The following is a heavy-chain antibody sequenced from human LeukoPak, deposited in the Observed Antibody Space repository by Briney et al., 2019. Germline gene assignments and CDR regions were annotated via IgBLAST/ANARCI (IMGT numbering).Heavy chain of an antibody. V-gene: IGHV3-23*01. CDR1: GFTMSHYG. D-gene: IGHD6-13*01. Sequence: GGSLRLSCAASGFTMSHYGVSWVRQAPGKGLEWISGIRSAVETTHYADSVKGRFTISRDNSKNTIYLQMNSLRAEDTALYYCAKAAAAPGFDFWGQGTLVTVSS. J-gene: IGHJ4*02. CDR2: IRSAVETT. CDR3: AKAAAAPGFDF.